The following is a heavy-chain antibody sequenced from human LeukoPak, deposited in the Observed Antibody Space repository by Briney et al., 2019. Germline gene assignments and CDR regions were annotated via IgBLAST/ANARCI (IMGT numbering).Heavy chain of an antibody. Sequence: GGSLRLSCAASGFTFSSYWMSWVRQAPGKGLEWVANIKQDGSEKYYVDSVKGRFTISRDNAKNSLYLQMNSLRAEDTAVYYCARVGSLNWNYVLSCFDPWGQGTLVTVSS. CDR2: IKQDGSEK. V-gene: IGHV3-7*01. J-gene: IGHJ5*02. CDR1: GFTFSSYW. D-gene: IGHD1-7*01. CDR3: ARVGSLNWNYVLSCFDP.